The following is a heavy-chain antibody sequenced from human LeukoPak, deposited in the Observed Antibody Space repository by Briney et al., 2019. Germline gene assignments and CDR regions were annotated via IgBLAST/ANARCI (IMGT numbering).Heavy chain of an antibody. V-gene: IGHV3-49*04. D-gene: IGHD2-15*01. CDR3: TRGKVAATRGY. CDR1: GFTFGDYT. J-gene: IGHJ4*02. CDR2: IRTKAYGGTT. Sequence: GGSLRLSCTASGFTFGDYTITWVRQAPGKGLEWVGFIRTKAYGGTTEYAASVRGRYPISRDDSKSIAYLQMNSLKTEDTAVYYCTRGKVAATRGYWGQGALVTVSS.